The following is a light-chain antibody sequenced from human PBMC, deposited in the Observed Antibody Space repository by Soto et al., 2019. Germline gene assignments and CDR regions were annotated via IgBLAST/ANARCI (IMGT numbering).Light chain of an antibody. V-gene: IGKV3-11*01. J-gene: IGKJ1*01. CDR1: QFIPIH. CDR2: DAF. Sequence: EIVLTQSPPTLSLSPGERATLSCRASQFIPIHLAWYQQKPGQPPRLLIYDAFNRAAGIPARFSGSGSGTEFTLTINSLQSEDFAVYYCQHYGNSPQTFGQGTKVDIK. CDR3: QHYGNSPQT.